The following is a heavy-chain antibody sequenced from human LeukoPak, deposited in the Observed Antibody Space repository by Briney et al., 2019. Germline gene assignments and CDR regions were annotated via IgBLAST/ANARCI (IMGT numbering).Heavy chain of an antibody. CDR2: IYYSGST. V-gene: IGHV4-59*01. J-gene: IGHJ5*02. Sequence: GSLRLSCAASGFTFDDYAMHWVRQAPGKGLEWIGYIYYSGSTNYDPSLKSRVTISVDTSKNQFSLKLSSVTAADTAVYYCARGSPFDPWGQGTLVTVSS. CDR1: GFTFDDYA. CDR3: ARGSPFDP.